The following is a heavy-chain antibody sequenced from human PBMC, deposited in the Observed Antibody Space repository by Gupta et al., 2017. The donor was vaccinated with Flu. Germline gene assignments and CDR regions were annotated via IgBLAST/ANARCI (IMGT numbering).Heavy chain of an antibody. Sequence: EVQLAESGGGLVQPGGSLRLSCAASGFTFSSYEMNWVRQAPGKGLEWVSYISSSGSTIYYADSVKGRFTISRDNAKNSLYLQMNSLRAEDTAVYYCARAIAVAGFDYWGQGTLVTVSS. CDR1: GFTFSSYE. CDR2: ISSSGSTI. CDR3: ARAIAVAGFDY. D-gene: IGHD6-19*01. V-gene: IGHV3-48*03. J-gene: IGHJ4*02.